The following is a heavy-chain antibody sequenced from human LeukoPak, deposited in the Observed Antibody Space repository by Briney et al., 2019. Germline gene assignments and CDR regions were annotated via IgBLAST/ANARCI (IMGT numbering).Heavy chain of an antibody. D-gene: IGHD5-18*01. CDR2: IKQDGSEE. Sequence: GGSLRLSCAASGFTFSSHCMNWARQAPGKGLEWVANIKQDGSEEYYVDSVKGRFTISRDNAKNSLYLQMNSLRAEDTAVYYCVRHNYGYDYWGQGTPVTASS. J-gene: IGHJ4*02. CDR3: VRHNYGYDY. V-gene: IGHV3-7*01. CDR1: GFTFSSHC.